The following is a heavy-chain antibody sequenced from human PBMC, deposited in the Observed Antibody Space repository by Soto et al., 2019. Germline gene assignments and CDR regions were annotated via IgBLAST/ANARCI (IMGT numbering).Heavy chain of an antibody. CDR1: GFTFRTYW. CDR2: IEPSGTTT. V-gene: IGHV3-74*01. CDR3: ARDNWNSH. J-gene: IGHJ4*02. Sequence: EVQLVESGGGLVQPGGSLRLSCAASGFTFRTYWMHWVRQAPGKGLVWVSRIEPSGTTTNYADYVKGRFTISRDNAKDTLYLQKDSLRAEDTAVYFCARDNWNSHWGQGTLVTVSS. D-gene: IGHD1-7*01.